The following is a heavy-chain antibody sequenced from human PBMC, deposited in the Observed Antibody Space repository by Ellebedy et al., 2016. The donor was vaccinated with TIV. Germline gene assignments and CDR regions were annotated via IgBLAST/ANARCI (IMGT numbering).Heavy chain of an antibody. Sequence: GESLKISCAASGFTFSNYWXTWVPQSPGKGPECVANIKQDGSEKDYVDSVKGRFTISRDNAKNSLYLQMNSLRAEDTDVYFCARSRGVRDWGKGTRGTVSS. CDR3: ARSRGVRD. D-gene: IGHD2-8*01. CDR2: IKQDGSEK. V-gene: IGHV3-7*03. J-gene: IGHJ4*02. CDR1: GFTFSNYW.